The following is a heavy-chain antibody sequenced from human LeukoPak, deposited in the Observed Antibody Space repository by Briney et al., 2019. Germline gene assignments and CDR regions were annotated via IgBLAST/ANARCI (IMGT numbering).Heavy chain of an antibody. J-gene: IGHJ4*02. CDR1: GFTVSSNY. D-gene: IGHD1-26*01. V-gene: IGHV3-66*01. CDR3: ASSGNYRIYYFDY. CDR2: TYSGGST. Sequence: PGGSLRLSCAASGFTVSSNYMSWVRQAPGKGLEWVSLTYSGGSTYYADSVKGRFTISRDNSKNTLYLQMNSLRAEDTAVYYCASSGNYRIYYFDYWGQGTLVTVSS.